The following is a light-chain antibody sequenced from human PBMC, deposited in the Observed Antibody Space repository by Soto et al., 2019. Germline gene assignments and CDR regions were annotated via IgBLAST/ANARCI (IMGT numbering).Light chain of an antibody. CDR3: SSYTSSSTWV. Sequence: QSALTQPPSVSGSPGQSVTISCTGTSSDVGSYNRVSWYQQPRGTAPKLMIYQVSNRPSGVPDRFSGSKSGNTASLTISGLQAEDEADYYCSSYTSSSTWVFGGGTKVTVL. J-gene: IGLJ3*02. V-gene: IGLV2-18*02. CDR1: SSDVGSYNR. CDR2: QVS.